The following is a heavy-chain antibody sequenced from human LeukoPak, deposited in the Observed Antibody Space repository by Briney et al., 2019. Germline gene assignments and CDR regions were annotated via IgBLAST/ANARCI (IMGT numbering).Heavy chain of an antibody. Sequence: SETLSLTCTVSGGSISSYYWSWIRQPPGKGLEWIGYIYYSGSTNYNPSLKSRVTISVDTSKNQFSLKLSSVTAADTAVYYCARVQLERSGDYYYYYYYMDVWGKGTTVTISS. J-gene: IGHJ6*03. CDR3: ARVQLERSGDYYYYYYYMDV. D-gene: IGHD1-1*01. V-gene: IGHV4-59*01. CDR1: GGSISSYY. CDR2: IYYSGST.